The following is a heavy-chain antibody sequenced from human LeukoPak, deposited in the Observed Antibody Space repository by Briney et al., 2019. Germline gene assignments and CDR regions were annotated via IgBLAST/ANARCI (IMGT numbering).Heavy chain of an antibody. Sequence: GGSLRLSCAASGFTFSNSWMHWVRQAPGKGLVWVSRINSDGKTTTYADSVKGRFTISRDNAKNTLHLQMNSLRAEDTAVYFCAKMDSSGYTYFDYWGQGTLVTVSS. CDR3: AKMDSSGYTYFDY. J-gene: IGHJ4*02. CDR1: GFTFSNSW. D-gene: IGHD3-22*01. V-gene: IGHV3-74*01. CDR2: INSDGKTT.